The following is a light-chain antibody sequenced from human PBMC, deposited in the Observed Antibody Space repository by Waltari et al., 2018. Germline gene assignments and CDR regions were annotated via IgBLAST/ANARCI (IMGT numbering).Light chain of an antibody. CDR1: QGVGRY. CDR3: LQHNSYPYT. J-gene: IGKJ2*01. V-gene: IGKV1-17*01. Sequence: DVQMTQSPSSLAASVGDTVTITCRASQGVGRYVNWFQQKPGKAPKLLIYAASSLSSGVPSRFSGSGFGTEFTLTVNSLQPEDPATYYCLQHNSYPYTFGQGTKVEI. CDR2: AAS.